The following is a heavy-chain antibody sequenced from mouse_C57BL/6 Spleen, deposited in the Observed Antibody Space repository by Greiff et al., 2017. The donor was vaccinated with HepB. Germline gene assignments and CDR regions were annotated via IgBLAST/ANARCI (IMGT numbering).Heavy chain of an antibody. J-gene: IGHJ3*01. CDR3: ARDAPYYYGSTPFAY. Sequence: EVKLMESGGGLVQSGRSLRLSCATSGFTFSDFYMEWVRQAPGKGLEWIAASSNKANDYTTEYSASVKGRFIVSRDTSQSILYLQMNALRAEDTAIYYCARDAPYYYGSTPFAYWGQGTLVTVSA. D-gene: IGHD1-1*01. CDR1: GFTFSDFY. V-gene: IGHV7-1*01. CDR2: SSNKANDYTT.